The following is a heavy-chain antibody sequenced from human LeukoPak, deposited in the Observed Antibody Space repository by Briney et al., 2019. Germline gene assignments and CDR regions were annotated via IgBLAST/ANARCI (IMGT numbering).Heavy chain of an antibody. CDR1: GGSISSSSYY. CDR3: ARGPGYCSSTSCPNNWFDP. D-gene: IGHD2-2*01. Sequence: SETQSLTCTVSGGSISSSSYYWGWIRQPPGKGLEWIGYIYYSGSTNCNPSLKSRVTISVDTSKNQFSLKLSSVTAADTAVYYCARGPGYCSSTSCPNNWFDPWGQGTLVTVSS. J-gene: IGHJ5*02. CDR2: IYYSGST. V-gene: IGHV4-61*05.